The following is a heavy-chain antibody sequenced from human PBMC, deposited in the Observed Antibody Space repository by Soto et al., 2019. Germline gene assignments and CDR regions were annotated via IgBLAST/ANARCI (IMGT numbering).Heavy chain of an antibody. CDR3: AKDPDSSGYYGYDAFDI. V-gene: IGHV3-23*01. Sequence: GGSLRLSCAASGFTFSSYXMSWVRQAPGKGLEWVSAISGSGGSTYYADSVKGRFTISRDNSKNTLYLQMNSLRAEETAVYYCAKDPDSSGYYGYDAFDIWGQGTMVTVSS. CDR2: ISGSGGST. J-gene: IGHJ3*02. CDR1: GFTFSSYX. D-gene: IGHD3-22*01.